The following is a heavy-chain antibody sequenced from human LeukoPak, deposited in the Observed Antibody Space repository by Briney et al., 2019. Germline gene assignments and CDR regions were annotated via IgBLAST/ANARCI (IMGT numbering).Heavy chain of an antibody. D-gene: IGHD2-2*01. CDR3: ARGGYCSSTSCYPHHFDY. V-gene: IGHV1-69*04. CDR1: GGTFSSYA. Sequence: SVKDSCKASGGTFSSYAISWVRQASGQGLEWMGRIIPILGIANYAQKFQGRVTITADKSTSTAYMELSSLRSEDTAVYYCARGGYCSSTSCYPHHFDYWGQGTLVTVSS. J-gene: IGHJ4*02. CDR2: IIPILGIA.